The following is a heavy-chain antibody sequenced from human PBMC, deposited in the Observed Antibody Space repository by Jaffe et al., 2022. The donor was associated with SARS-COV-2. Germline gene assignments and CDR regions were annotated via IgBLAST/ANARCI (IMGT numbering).Heavy chain of an antibody. CDR2: ISGDGGST. CDR3: ALTRYGGYGDFDY. J-gene: IGHJ4*02. D-gene: IGHD5-12*01. V-gene: IGHV3-43*02. CDR1: GFTFDDYA. Sequence: EVQLVESGGGVVQPGGSLRLSCAASGFTFDDYAMHWVRQAPGKGLEWVSLISGDGGSTYYADSVKGRFTISRDNSKNSLYLQMNSLRTEDTALYYCALTRYGGYGDFDYWGQGTLVTVSS.